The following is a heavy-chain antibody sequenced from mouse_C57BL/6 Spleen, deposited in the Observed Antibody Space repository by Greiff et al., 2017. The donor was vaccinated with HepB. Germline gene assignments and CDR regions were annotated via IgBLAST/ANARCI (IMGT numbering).Heavy chain of an antibody. CDR1: GYTFTSYG. CDR3: ARGSSYAMDY. CDR2: IYPRSGNT. D-gene: IGHD1-1*01. Sequence: QVQLQQSGAELARPGASVKLSCKASGYTFTSYGISWVKQRTGQGLEWIGEIYPRSGNTYYNEKFKGKATLTADKSSSTAYMELISLTSEDSAVYFCARGSSYAMDYWGQGTSVTVSS. J-gene: IGHJ4*01. V-gene: IGHV1-81*01.